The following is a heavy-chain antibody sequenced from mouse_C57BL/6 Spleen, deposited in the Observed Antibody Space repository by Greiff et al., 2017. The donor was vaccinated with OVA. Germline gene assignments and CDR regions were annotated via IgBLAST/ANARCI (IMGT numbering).Heavy chain of an antibody. CDR2: IYPGSGST. V-gene: IGHV1-55*01. CDR3: ARRGGYYAMDY. CDR1: GYTFPSYW. Sequence: QVQLQQPGAELVKPGASVKMSCKASGYTFPSYWITWVKQRPGQGLEWIGDIYPGSGSTNYNEKFKSKATLTVDTSSSTAYMQLSSLTSEDSAVYYCARRGGYYAMDYWGQGTSVTVSS. J-gene: IGHJ4*01.